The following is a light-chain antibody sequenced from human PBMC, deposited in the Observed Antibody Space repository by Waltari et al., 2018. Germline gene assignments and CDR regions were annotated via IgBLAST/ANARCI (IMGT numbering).Light chain of an antibody. V-gene: IGKV4-1*01. CDR1: QSVLYSSNNENY. J-gene: IGKJ3*01. CDR2: WAS. CDR3: QQYYSSPLT. Sequence: DIVMTQSPDSLAVSLGERATINCKSSQSVLYSSNNENYLAWYQQKPAQPPKLLIYWASTRESGVPDRFSGSGSGTDFTLAISSVQAEDVAVYYCQQYYSSPLTFGPGTKVDIK.